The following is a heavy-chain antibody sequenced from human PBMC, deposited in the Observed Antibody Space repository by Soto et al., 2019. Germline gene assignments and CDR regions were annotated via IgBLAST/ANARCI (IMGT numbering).Heavy chain of an antibody. J-gene: IGHJ4*02. CDR1: GFSLSTTGVG. CDR2: IFWDDDK. Sequence: QITLKESGPTLVKPTQTLTLTCTFSGFSLSTTGVGVGWIRQPPGKALEWLVLIFWDDDKRYSPSLKSRLTITKDTSKTHVVLTMTNMDPVDTATYYCASSTGYRIFDCWGQGTLVAVSS. CDR3: ASSTGYRIFDC. D-gene: IGHD3-9*01. V-gene: IGHV2-5*02.